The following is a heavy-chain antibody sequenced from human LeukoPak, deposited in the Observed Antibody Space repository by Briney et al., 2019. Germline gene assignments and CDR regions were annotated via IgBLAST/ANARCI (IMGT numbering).Heavy chain of an antibody. CDR1: GDSVSSNSAS. D-gene: IGHD6-13*01. CDR3: ARGSSSKHYYYYGMDV. CDR2: TYYRSKWYN. J-gene: IGHJ6*02. V-gene: IGHV6-1*01. Sequence: SQTLSLTCAISGDSVSSNSASWNWIRHSPSRGLEWVGRTYYRSKWYNDYAVSVKSRITINPDTSKNQFSLQLNSVTPEDTAVYYCARGSSSKHYYYYGMDVWGQGTTVTVSS.